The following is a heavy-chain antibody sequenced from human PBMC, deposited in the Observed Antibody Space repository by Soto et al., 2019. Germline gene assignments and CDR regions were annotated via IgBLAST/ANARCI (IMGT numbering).Heavy chain of an antibody. CDR1: GDSFTSYG. J-gene: IGHJ4*02. CDR3: ARDAWDIEATTTPVFDY. D-gene: IGHD5-12*01. CDR2: ISAYNGNR. V-gene: IGHV1-18*01. Sequence: QVQLVQSGAEVKKPGASVKVSCKASGDSFTSYGISWVRQAPGQGLDWMGWISAYNGNRNYAQKFQGRVTMTTDTATSTAYMELRSLRSDDTAVYYCARDAWDIEATTTPVFDYWGQGTLVTVSS.